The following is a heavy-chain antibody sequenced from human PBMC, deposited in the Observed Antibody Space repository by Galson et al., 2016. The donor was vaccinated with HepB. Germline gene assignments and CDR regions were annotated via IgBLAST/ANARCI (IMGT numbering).Heavy chain of an antibody. Sequence: SLRLSCAASGFTVSNNYMSWVRQAPGKRLECVSIIYAGGSTYYADPLKGRFAHSRDISKNTVYLQMNSLRADDTAVYYCARESASAAAGTVDLWGQGTLVTVSS. CDR2: IYAGGST. CDR3: ARESASAAAGTVDL. CDR1: GFTVSNNY. D-gene: IGHD6-13*01. V-gene: IGHV3-53*01. J-gene: IGHJ4*02.